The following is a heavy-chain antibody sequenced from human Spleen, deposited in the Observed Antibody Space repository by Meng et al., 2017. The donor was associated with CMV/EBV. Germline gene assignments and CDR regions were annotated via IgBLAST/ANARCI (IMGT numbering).Heavy chain of an antibody. CDR1: RLALSSHG. CDR3: AKAALTGTGRGYFQY. CDR2: INARPDKT. J-gene: IGHJ1*01. D-gene: IGHD1-7*01. V-gene: IGHV3-23*01. Sequence: SRLALSSHGMTRVRRPHGKGLKYVSTINARPDKTYYASAVEGRFTVASDNSKNTVYLQMNSLRAEDTAVYYCAKAALTGTGRGYFQYWGQGTLVTVSS.